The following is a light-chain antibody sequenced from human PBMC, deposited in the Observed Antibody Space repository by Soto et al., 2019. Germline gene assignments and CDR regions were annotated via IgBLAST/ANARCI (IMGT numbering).Light chain of an antibody. CDR3: QQYDRFPYS. CDR1: LSISSW. CDR2: EAS. J-gene: IGKJ2*01. V-gene: IGKV1-5*03. Sequence: DIQMTQSPPTLSASVGDTVSITCRASLSISSWLAWYQQKPGKAPKILIYEASNLKSDVPSRFSGSGSGTDFTLTINGLQPDDFATYYCQQYDRFPYSFGPGTKVDIK.